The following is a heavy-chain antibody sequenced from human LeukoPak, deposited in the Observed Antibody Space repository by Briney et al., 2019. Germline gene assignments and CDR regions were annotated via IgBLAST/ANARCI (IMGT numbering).Heavy chain of an antibody. CDR2: IYYSGTT. Sequence: PSETLSLTCTVSGASISSSYWSWIRQPPGKGLEWIGYIYYSGTTKYNPSLRSRVTISIDTSKSQFSLKVNSVTAADTAVYYCARGQPQRYNSDWYVNWFDPWGQGTLVSASS. V-gene: IGHV4-59*01. CDR1: GASISSSY. J-gene: IGHJ5*02. CDR3: ARGQPQRYNSDWYVNWFDP. D-gene: IGHD6-19*01.